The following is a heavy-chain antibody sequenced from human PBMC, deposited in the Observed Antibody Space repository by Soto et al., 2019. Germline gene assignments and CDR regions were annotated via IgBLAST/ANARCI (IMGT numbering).Heavy chain of an antibody. V-gene: IGHV3-74*01. CDR1: GFTFSTHW. CDR2: INGDGSET. Sequence: EVQLVESGGGLVQPGGSLRLSCAASGFTFSTHWMHWVRQAPGKGLVWVSRINGDGSETTYADSVKGRLTISRDNAKNTLYLQMNNLRVEDMAVYYCAGDSPHDCSVAGDYWGQGTLVTVSS. CDR3: AGDSPHDCSVAGDY. J-gene: IGHJ4*02. D-gene: IGHD3-22*01.